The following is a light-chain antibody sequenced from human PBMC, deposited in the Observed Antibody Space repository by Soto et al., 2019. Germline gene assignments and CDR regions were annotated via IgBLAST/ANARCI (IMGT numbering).Light chain of an antibody. CDR2: DVN. CDR3: SSYTTSSSYV. V-gene: IGLV2-14*01. Sequence: QSVLTQPASVSGSPGQSIAIPCSGTSSDVGAYNYVSWYQQHSGKAPKLMIYDVNYRPSGISDRFSASKSGNTATLTISRLQAEDEADYYCSSYTTSSSYVSGSGTKVTVL. J-gene: IGLJ1*01. CDR1: SSDVGAYNY.